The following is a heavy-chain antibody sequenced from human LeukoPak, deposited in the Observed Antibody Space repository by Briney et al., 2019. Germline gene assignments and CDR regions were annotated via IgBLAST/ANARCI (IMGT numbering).Heavy chain of an antibody. Sequence: LSCAAAGTTVAYNIMSLSHHTQKGLVWFDGLSWNCGSAGYADTEKGGLTISRDNATNTLYLQMTSLRAEDTAVDYCARESSRRYGDYSDYDGWGQGTMVT. CDR2: LSWNCGSA. V-gene: IGHV3-20*04. D-gene: IGHD4-17*01. CDR3: ARESSRRYGDYSDYDG. CDR1: GTTVAYNI. J-gene: IGHJ4*02.